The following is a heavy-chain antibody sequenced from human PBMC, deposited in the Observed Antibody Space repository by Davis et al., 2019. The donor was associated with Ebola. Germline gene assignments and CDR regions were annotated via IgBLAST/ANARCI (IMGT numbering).Heavy chain of an antibody. CDR1: GYSFTSYW. CDR3: VRRGDYFDY. V-gene: IGHV5-51*01. Sequence: KVSCKGSGYSFTSYWIGWVRQMPGKGLEWMGIIYPGDSDTTYSPSFQGQVTISADKSISTAYLQWSSLKASDTAIYYCVRRGDYFDYWGQGTLVTVSS. CDR2: IYPGDSDT. J-gene: IGHJ4*02.